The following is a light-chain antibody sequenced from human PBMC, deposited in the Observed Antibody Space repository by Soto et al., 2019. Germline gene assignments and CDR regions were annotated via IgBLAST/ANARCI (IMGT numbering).Light chain of an antibody. CDR2: GAS. CDR3: NQYGTSPQT. J-gene: IGKJ1*01. CDR1: QSVSSSY. Sequence: EVVLTHSPCTVSLSPGASATIYCIASQSVSSSYLAWYQHKRGQAPRLLMYGASSRATGVPDRFSGCGSGTDFTLTISRLETEDFAVYYCNQYGTSPQTFGKGTKVDIK. V-gene: IGKV3-20*01.